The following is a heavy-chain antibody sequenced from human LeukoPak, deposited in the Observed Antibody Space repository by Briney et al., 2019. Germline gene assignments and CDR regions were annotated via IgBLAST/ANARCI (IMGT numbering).Heavy chain of an antibody. V-gene: IGHV4-59*08. CDR2: IYYSGST. J-gene: IGHJ4*02. Sequence: SDTLSLTCTVSGGSISSYYWSWIRQPPGKGLEWIGYIYYSGSTNYNPSLKSRVTISVDTSKNQFSLKLSSVTAADTAVYYCARHGVGGRGFDYWGQGTLVTVSS. CDR3: ARHGVGGRGFDY. CDR1: GGSISSYY. D-gene: IGHD2-15*01.